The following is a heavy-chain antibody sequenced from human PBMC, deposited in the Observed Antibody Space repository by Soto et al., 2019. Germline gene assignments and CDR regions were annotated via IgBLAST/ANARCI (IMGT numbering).Heavy chain of an antibody. J-gene: IGHJ6*03. CDR3: SRLITIFGVVISYMAV. Sequence: PSETLSLTCTVSGGSISSGGYYWSWISQHPGKGLEWIGYIYYSGSTYYNPSLKSRVTISVDTSKNQFSLKLSSVTAADTAVYYFSRLITIFGVVISYMAVWGKGTTVPVSS. V-gene: IGHV4-31*03. D-gene: IGHD3-3*01. CDR1: GGSISSGGYY. CDR2: IYYSGST.